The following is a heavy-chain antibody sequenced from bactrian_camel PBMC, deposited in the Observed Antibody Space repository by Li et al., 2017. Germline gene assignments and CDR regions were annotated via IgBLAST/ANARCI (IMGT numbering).Heavy chain of an antibody. V-gene: IGHV3S40*01. CDR1: EFTFSNYA. D-gene: IGHD7*01. CDR2: ISMDGSST. Sequence: VQLVESGGGSVQSGGSLRLACAASEFTFSNYAMTWVLQAPEKGLEWVSSISMDGSSTFYADSLKGRFTISRDNAKNTMYLQLNSLKTEDMAMYYCASAPGGAHKLLGPGDPGHRL. CDR3: ASAPGGAHKL. J-gene: IGHJ4*01.